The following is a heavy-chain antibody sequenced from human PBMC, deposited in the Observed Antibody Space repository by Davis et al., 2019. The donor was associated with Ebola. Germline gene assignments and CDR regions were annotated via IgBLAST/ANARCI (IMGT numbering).Heavy chain of an antibody. J-gene: IGHJ6*02. CDR1: GGSISAYY. V-gene: IGHV4-59*08. CDR3: ARHGGIVVVPAATRYYYGMDV. Sequence: SETLSLTCTVSGGSISAYYWSWIRQPPGKALECIGYIYYSGSTNYNPSLKSRVTISVDTSKNQFSLKLSSVTAADTAVYYCARHGGIVVVPAATRYYYGMDVWGQGTTVTVSS. D-gene: IGHD2-2*01. CDR2: IYYSGST.